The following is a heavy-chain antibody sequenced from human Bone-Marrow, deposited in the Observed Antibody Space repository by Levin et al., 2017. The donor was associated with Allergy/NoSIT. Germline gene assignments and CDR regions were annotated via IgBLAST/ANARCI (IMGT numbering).Heavy chain of an antibody. D-gene: IGHD6-13*01. Sequence: SETLSLTCAVSSGALSTGGYSWSWIRQPPGTGLEWIGYIYHSGSTDYNPSLKSRVTMSLDRARSQFSLKLSSVTAADTAVYYCARVGPRYSSSWYFFDYWGQGILVTVSS. J-gene: IGHJ4*02. CDR1: SGALSTGGYS. V-gene: IGHV4-30-2*01. CDR3: ARVGPRYSSSWYFFDY. CDR2: IYHSGST.